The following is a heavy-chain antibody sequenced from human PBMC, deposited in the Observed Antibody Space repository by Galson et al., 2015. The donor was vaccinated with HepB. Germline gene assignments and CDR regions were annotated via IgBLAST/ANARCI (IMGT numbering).Heavy chain of an antibody. V-gene: IGHV3-11*06. J-gene: IGHJ3*02. D-gene: IGHD1-26*01. CDR2: ISSSSSYT. CDR3: ASPSGHDAFDI. CDR1: GFTFSDYY. Sequence: SLRLSCAASGFTFSDYYMSWIRQAPGKGLEWVSYISSSSSYTNYADSVKGRFTISRDNAKNSLYLQMNSLRAEDTAVYYCASPSGHDAFDIWGQGTMVTVSS.